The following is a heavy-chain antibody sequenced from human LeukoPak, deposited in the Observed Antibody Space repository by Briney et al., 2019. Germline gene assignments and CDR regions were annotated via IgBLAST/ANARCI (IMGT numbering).Heavy chain of an antibody. J-gene: IGHJ4*02. CDR3: AKDRDGYDSSEIDS. V-gene: IGHV3-33*06. CDR2: IWHDGSNK. CDR1: GFTFSSYG. D-gene: IGHD3-22*01. Sequence: GRSLRLSCAASGFTFSSYGMHWGRQAPGKGLEWGAVIWHDGSNKYYADSVKGRFTISKDNSKNTLYLKMNRLTAETTAVYYCAKDRDGYDSSEIDSWGQGTLVTVSS.